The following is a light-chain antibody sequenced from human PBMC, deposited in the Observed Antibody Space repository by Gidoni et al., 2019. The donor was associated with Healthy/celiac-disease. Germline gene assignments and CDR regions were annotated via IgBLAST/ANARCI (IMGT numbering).Light chain of an antibody. CDR1: QSISSN. J-gene: IGKJ2*01. CDR3: QQYKNWPPMYT. Sequence: IVLTQSPATLSVSPGKRATLSCRASQSISSNLTWYQPKPGQAPRLLIYGASIRAPGIPARFSGSGSGTEFTLTISSLQSEDFAVYYCQQYKNWPPMYTFGQGTKLEIK. V-gene: IGKV3-15*01. CDR2: GAS.